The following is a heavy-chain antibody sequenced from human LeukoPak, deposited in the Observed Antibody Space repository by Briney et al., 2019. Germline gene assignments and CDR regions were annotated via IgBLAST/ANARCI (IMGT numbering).Heavy chain of an antibody. Sequence: GGSLRLSCAASGFTVSSNYMSWVRQAPGKGLEWVSVIYSGGSTYYADSVKGRFTISRDNSKNTLYLQMNSLRAEDTAVYYCARTSRRIAARPPPDYWGQGTLVTVSS. D-gene: IGHD6-6*01. J-gene: IGHJ4*02. CDR3: ARTSRRIAARPPPDY. V-gene: IGHV3-53*01. CDR1: GFTVSSNY. CDR2: IYSGGST.